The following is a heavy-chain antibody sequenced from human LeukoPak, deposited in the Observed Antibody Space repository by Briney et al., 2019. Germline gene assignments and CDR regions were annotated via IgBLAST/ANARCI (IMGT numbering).Heavy chain of an antibody. V-gene: IGHV3-30*18. D-gene: IGHD3-16*01. Sequence: GGSLRLSCAASGFTFSSYGMHWVRQAPGKGLEWVAVISYDGSNKYYADSVKGRFTISRDNSKNTLYLQMNSLRAEDTAVYYCAKSGGVRFDPWGQGILVTVSS. CDR2: ISYDGSNK. CDR3: AKSGGVRFDP. J-gene: IGHJ5*02. CDR1: GFTFSSYG.